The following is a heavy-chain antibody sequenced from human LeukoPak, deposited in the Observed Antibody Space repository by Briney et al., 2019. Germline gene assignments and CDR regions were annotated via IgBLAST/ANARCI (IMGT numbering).Heavy chain of an antibody. J-gene: IGHJ6*04. V-gene: IGHV1-18*04. CDR2: ISAYNGNT. D-gene: IGHD1-20*01. CDR3: ARGGITGTTAGYYGMDV. CDR1: GYTFTSYG. Sequence: ASVKVSCKASGYTFTSYGISWVRQAPGQGLEWMGWISAYNGNTNYVQKLQGRVTMTTDTSTSTAYMELRSLRSDDTAVYYCARGGITGTTAGYYGMDVWGKGTTVTVSS.